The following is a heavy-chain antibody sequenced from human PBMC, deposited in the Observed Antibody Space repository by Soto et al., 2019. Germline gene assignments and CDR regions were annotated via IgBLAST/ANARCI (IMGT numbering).Heavy chain of an antibody. V-gene: IGHV4-59*01. CDR1: RAAIANDY. CDR2: VYYTGST. D-gene: IGHD4-17*01. Sequence: TMSLTCSSSRAAIANDYRRSTSEPPGKGLEWIGYVYYTGSTNYNPSLKSRVTISVDTSKNQLSLKLNSVTAADTAVYHCASTGGRHGDYVGYFDLWGRGTLVTVS. J-gene: IGHJ2*01. CDR3: ASTGGRHGDYVGYFDL.